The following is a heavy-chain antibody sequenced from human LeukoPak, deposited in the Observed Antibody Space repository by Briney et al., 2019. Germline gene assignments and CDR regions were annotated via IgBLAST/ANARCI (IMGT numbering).Heavy chain of an antibody. V-gene: IGHV4-34*01. J-gene: IGHJ4*02. CDR2: INHSGST. D-gene: IGHD2-8*01. CDR3: ARGRWDIVLMVYANDYFDY. CDR1: GGSSSGYY. Sequence: PSETLSLTCAVYGGSSSGYYWSWILQPPGKGLEWIGEINHSGSTNYNPSLKSRVTISVDTSKNQFSLKLSSVTAADTAVYYCARGRWDIVLMVYANDYFDYWGQGTLVTVSS.